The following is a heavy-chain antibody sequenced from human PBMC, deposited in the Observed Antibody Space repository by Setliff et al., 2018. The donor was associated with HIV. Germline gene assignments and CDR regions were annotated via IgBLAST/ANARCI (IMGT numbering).Heavy chain of an antibody. Sequence: GGSLRLSCVASGFTFSSYWMHWVRQVPGKGLMWVSRINSDGSSTTYADSVKGRFTISRDNAKNSLYLQMNSLRAEDTAIYFCVRDGNVGWNDLDHWGQGTLVTVSS. V-gene: IGHV3-74*03. CDR1: GFTFSSYW. J-gene: IGHJ4*02. CDR3: VRDGNVGWNDLDH. D-gene: IGHD1-1*01. CDR2: INSDGSST.